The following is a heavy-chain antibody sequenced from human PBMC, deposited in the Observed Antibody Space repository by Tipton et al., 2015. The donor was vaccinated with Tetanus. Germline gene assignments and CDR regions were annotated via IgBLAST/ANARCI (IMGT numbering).Heavy chain of an antibody. Sequence: LRLSCTVSGGSISSSSYYWGWIRQPPGKGLEWIGSIYYSGSTYYNPSLESRVTISVDTSKNQFSLKLSSVTAADTAVYYCASTIESAAANWYFDLWGRGTLVTVSS. CDR1: GGSISSSSYY. CDR2: IYYSGST. V-gene: IGHV4-39*01. J-gene: IGHJ2*01. D-gene: IGHD2-2*01. CDR3: ASTIESAAANWYFDL.